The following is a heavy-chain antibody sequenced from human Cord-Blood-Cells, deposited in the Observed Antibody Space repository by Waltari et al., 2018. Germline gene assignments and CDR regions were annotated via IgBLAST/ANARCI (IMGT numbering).Heavy chain of an antibody. CDR3: ARRWGLGWLEYYYYYGMDV. V-gene: IGHV1-8*01. D-gene: IGHD6-19*01. J-gene: IGHJ6*02. CDR1: GYTFTSYD. Sequence: QVQLVQSGAEVKKPGASVKVSCKASGYTFTSYDINWVRQATGQGLEWMGWMNPNSGNTGYAQKFQGRVTMTRNTSISTAYMELSSLRSEDTAVYYCARRWGLGWLEYYYYYGMDVWGQGTTVTVSS. CDR2: MNPNSGNT.